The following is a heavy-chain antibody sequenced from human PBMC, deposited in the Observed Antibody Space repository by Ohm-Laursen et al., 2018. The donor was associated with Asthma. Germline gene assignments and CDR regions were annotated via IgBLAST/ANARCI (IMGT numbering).Heavy chain of an antibody. V-gene: IGHV3-23*01. J-gene: IGHJ6*02. CDR2: IIGSGADT. Sequence: SLRLSCAASGFTFSSYAMSWVRQAPGKGLECVSAIIGSGADTYHADSVKGRFTISRDNSKNTLYLQMNTLRAEDTAVYYCARETATGSQNIHYYDLDVWGQGTTVIVSS. CDR3: ARETATGSQNIHYYDLDV. D-gene: IGHD2-15*01. CDR1: GFTFSSYA.